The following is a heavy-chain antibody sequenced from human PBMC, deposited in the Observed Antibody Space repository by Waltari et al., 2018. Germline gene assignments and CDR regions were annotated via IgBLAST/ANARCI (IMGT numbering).Heavy chain of an antibody. V-gene: IGHV4-34*01. Sequence: QVQLQQWGAGLLKPSETLSLTCAVYGGSFSGYYWSWIRQPPGKGLEWIGEINHSGSTNYTPSLKSRVTISVDTSKNQFSLKLSSVTAADTAVYYCARTSIAARRSFDYWGQGTLVTVSS. CDR1: GGSFSGYY. CDR2: INHSGST. D-gene: IGHD6-6*01. J-gene: IGHJ4*02. CDR3: ARTSIAARRSFDY.